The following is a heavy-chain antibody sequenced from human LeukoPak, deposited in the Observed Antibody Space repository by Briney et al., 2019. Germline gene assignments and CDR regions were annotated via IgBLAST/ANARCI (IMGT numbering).Heavy chain of an antibody. V-gene: IGHV3-23*01. CDR3: AKERAGMGADAFDI. CDR1: GFTFSSYA. Sequence: PGGSLRLSCAASGFTFSSYAMSWVRQAPGKGLDWVSAISGSGGTTYYADSVKGRLTISRDNYKHTVYLEMNSLRAEDTAVYYCAKERAGMGADAFDIWGQGTMVTVSS. J-gene: IGHJ3*02. D-gene: IGHD1-26*01. CDR2: ISGSGGTT.